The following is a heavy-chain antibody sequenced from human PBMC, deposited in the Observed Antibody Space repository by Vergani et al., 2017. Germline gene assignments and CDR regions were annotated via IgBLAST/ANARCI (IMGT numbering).Heavy chain of an antibody. CDR3: ARTLAAAGIRKSYYYYGMDV. J-gene: IGHJ6*02. V-gene: IGHV1-69*13. D-gene: IGHD6-13*01. CDR1: GGTFSSYA. CDR2: IIPIFGTA. Sequence: QVQLVQSGAEVKKPGSSVKVSCKASGGTFSSYAISWVRQAPGQGLEWMGRIIPIFGTANYAQKFQGRVTITADESTSTAYMELGSLRSEDTAVYYCARTLAAAGIRKSYYYYGMDVWGQGTTVTVSS.